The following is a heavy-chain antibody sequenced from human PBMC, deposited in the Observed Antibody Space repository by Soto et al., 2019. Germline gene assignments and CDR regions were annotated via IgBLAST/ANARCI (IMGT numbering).Heavy chain of an antibody. J-gene: IGHJ3*02. CDR2: IYPGDSDT. D-gene: IGHD2-15*01. Sequence: PGESLKISCEGSGYSFPTYWIGWVRQMPGKGLEWMGIIYPGDSDTRYSPSFQGQVTISADKSIRTAYLQWSSLKASDTAMYYCARRTEVVVQSGAFDIWGQGTMVTVSS. CDR3: ARRTEVVVQSGAFDI. CDR1: GYSFPTYW. V-gene: IGHV5-51*01.